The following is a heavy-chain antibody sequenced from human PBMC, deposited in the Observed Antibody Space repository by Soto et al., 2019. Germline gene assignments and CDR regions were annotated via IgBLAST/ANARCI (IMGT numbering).Heavy chain of an antibody. Sequence: QVQLVQSGAEVKKPGSSVKVSCKASGGTFSSYTISWVRQAPGQGLEWMGRIIPILGIANYAQKFQGRVTITSHKSTRKAYMDLSSLRAEYTAGYYFARDLLSSVWYNGMDVWGQGTTGTVSS. D-gene: IGHD6-19*01. V-gene: IGHV1-69*08. CDR2: IIPILGIA. J-gene: IGHJ6*02. CDR3: ARDLLSSVWYNGMDV. CDR1: GGTFSSYT.